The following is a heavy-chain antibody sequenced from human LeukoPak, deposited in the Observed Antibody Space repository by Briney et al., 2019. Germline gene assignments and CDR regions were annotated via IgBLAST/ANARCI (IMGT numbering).Heavy chain of an antibody. Sequence: SGPTLVNPTQTRTLTCTFSGFSLSTSGVGMGWIRQPPGKALEWLALIYWDDDKRYSPSLKSRLTITKDTSKNQVVLTMTNMDPVETATYYCAHRRAYGSGSYLDYWGQGTLVTVSS. CDR2: IYWDDDK. D-gene: IGHD3-10*01. V-gene: IGHV2-5*02. CDR3: AHRRAYGSGSYLDY. J-gene: IGHJ4*02. CDR1: GFSLSTSGVG.